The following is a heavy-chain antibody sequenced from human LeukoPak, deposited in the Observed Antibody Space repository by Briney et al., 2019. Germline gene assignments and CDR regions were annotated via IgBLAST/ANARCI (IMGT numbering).Heavy chain of an antibody. J-gene: IGHJ3*02. Sequence: GGSLRLSCAASGFTFSSYAMSWVRQAPGKGLEWVSAISGSGGSTYYADSVKGRFTISRDNSKNTLYLQMNSLRAEDTAVYYCAKDQKEQQLVMNAFDIWGQGTMVTVSS. V-gene: IGHV3-23*01. CDR1: GFTFSSYA. CDR3: AKDQKEQQLVMNAFDI. D-gene: IGHD6-13*01. CDR2: ISGSGGST.